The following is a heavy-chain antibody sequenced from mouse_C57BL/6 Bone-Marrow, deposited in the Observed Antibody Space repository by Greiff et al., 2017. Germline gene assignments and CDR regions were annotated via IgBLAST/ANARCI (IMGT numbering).Heavy chain of an antibody. D-gene: IGHD2-2*01. CDR1: GYTFTSYW. V-gene: IGHV1-69*01. CDR2: IDPSDSYT. J-gene: IGHJ1*03. CDR3: ARRSGYPWYFDV. Sequence: QVQLQQPGAELVMPGASVKLSCKASGYTFTSYWMHWVKQRPGQGLEWIGEIDPSDSYTNYNQKFKGKSTLTVDNSSSTAYMQLSSLTSEDSAVYYCARRSGYPWYFDVWGTGTTVTVSS.